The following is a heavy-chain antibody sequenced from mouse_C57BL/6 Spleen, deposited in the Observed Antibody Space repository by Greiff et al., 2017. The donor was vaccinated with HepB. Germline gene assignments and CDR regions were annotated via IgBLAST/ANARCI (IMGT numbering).Heavy chain of an antibody. CDR3: ARDQAYYAMDY. CDR2: IYPGDGDT. CDR1: GYAFSSSW. D-gene: IGHD3-2*02. Sequence: VQLQQSGPELVKPGASVKISCKASGYAFSSSWMNWVKQRPGKGLEWIGRIYPGDGDTNYNGKFKGKATLTADKSSSTAYMQLSSLTSEDSAVYFCARDQAYYAMDYWGQGTSVTVSS. V-gene: IGHV1-82*01. J-gene: IGHJ4*01.